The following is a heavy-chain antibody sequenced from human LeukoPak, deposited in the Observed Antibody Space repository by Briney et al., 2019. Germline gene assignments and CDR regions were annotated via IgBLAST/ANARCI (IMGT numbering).Heavy chain of an antibody. D-gene: IGHD3-22*01. CDR3: AKGPYSSGYNNWFDP. CDR1: GFTLSSYA. CDR2: ISGSGGST. J-gene: IGHJ5*02. Sequence: GGSLRLSCAASGFTLSSYAMSWVRQAPGKGLEWVSAISGSGGSTYYADSVKGRFTISRDNSKNTLYLQMNSLRAEDTAVYYCAKGPYSSGYNNWFDPWGQGTLVTVSS. V-gene: IGHV3-23*01.